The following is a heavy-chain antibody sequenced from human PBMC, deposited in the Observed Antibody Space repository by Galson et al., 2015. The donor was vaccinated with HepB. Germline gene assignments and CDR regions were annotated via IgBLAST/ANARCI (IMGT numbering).Heavy chain of an antibody. Sequence: SLRLSCAASGFTFSSYSMNWVRQAPGKGLEWVSSISSSSSYIYYADSVKGRFTISRDNAKNSLYLQMNRLRAEDTAVYYCASLPYYSNHYFDYWGQGTLVTVSS. D-gene: IGHD4-11*01. CDR3: ASLPYYSNHYFDY. CDR2: ISSSSSYI. CDR1: GFTFSSYS. J-gene: IGHJ4*02. V-gene: IGHV3-21*01.